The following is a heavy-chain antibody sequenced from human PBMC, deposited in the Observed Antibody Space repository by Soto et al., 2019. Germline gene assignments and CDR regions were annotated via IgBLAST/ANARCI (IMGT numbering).Heavy chain of an antibody. J-gene: IGHJ6*02. CDR1: GGSISSYY. D-gene: IGHD2-15*01. CDR3: ARSKQRWPYYYYYGMDV. V-gene: IGHV4-4*07. CDR2: IYTSGST. Sequence: KSSETLSLTCTVSGGSISSYYWSWIRQPAGKGLEWIGRIYTSGSTNYNPSLKSRVTMSVDTSKNQFSLKLSSVTAADTAVYYCARSKQRWPYYYYYGMDVWGQGTTVTVSS.